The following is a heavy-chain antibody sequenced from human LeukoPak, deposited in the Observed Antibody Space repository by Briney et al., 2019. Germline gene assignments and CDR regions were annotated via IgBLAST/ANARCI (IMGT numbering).Heavy chain of an antibody. Sequence: PEGSLRLSCAGSGFTFSDFWMTWVRQTPGKGLEWVANIKEDGTEKNLVDSVKGRFTISRDNTKNLLFLEMNNLRGDDTAIYYCVRESRPGGAMGLYHNLDYWGQGTLVAASS. CDR1: GFTFSDFW. J-gene: IGHJ4*02. V-gene: IGHV3-7*01. CDR3: VRESRPGGAMGLYHNLDY. CDR2: IKEDGTEK. D-gene: IGHD1-1*01.